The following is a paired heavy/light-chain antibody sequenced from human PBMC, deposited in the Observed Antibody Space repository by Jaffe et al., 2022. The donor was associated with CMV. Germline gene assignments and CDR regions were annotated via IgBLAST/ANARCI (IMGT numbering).Heavy chain of an antibody. CDR2: IYSGDNA. J-gene: IGHJ4*02. Sequence: VQLVESGGGLVQPGGSLRLSCAVSGFTVSSNYMSWVRQAPGKGLEWVSVIYSGDNAYYADSVKGRFTISRDSSKNTLYLQINNLRAEDTAVYSCARTGDSSGWYYFDYWGQGTLVTVSS. D-gene: IGHD3-22*01. V-gene: IGHV3-66*01. CDR3: ARTGDSSGWYYFDY. CDR1: GFTVSSNY.
Light chain of an antibody. CDR3: LLHYGDAWV. V-gene: IGLV7-43*01. J-gene: IGLJ3*02. Sequence: QTVVTQEPSLTVSPGGTVTLTCASSTGAVTSGHYPNWLQHKPGQAPRALMHSTSNKNSWTPARFSGSLLGGKAALTLSDVQPEDEADYYCLLHYGDAWVFGGGTKLTVL. CDR1: TGAVTSGHY. CDR2: STS.